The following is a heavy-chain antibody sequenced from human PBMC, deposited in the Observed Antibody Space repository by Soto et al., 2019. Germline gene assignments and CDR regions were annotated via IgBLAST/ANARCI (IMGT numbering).Heavy chain of an antibody. CDR3: ARDLGGWPDY. J-gene: IGHJ4*02. CDR2: VHYSGST. V-gene: IGHV4-59*12. CDR1: GGSSSSYY. D-gene: IGHD2-15*01. Sequence: PSETLSLTCTVSGGSSSSYYYSWIRQPPGKGLEWIGYVHYSGSTNYNPSLKSRVTLSVDTSTKQFSLKVSSVTAADTAVYYCARDLGGWPDYWGQGTLVTVSS.